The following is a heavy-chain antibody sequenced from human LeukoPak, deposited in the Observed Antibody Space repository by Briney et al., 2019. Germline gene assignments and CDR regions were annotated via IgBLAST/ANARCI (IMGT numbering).Heavy chain of an antibody. V-gene: IGHV3-7*04. Sequence: GGSLRLSCAASGFTFSTYWMAWVRQAPGKGPEWVANIKEDGSATYYVDSVKGRFTISRDNAKKSLYLQMNSLRAEDTAVYYCARDSPGYLAYDSWGQGTLVTVSS. CDR3: ARDSPGYLAYDS. CDR2: IKEDGSAT. D-gene: IGHD1-1*01. CDR1: GFTFSTYW. J-gene: IGHJ4*02.